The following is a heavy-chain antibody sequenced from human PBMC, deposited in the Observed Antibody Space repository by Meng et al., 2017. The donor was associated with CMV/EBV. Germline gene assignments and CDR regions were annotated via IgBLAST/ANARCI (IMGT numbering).Heavy chain of an antibody. CDR1: GAANSSRIYS. Sequence: QAQLRELGRGAVMNTPAVSLNVAVTGAANSSRIYSWSWIRQPAGQGLEWIGRFSISSGTNYNPHLNSRVTTSVDKSKNQLALQLTKVTAADTAVYYCARDRSYDSRGDYYEIGYWGQGTLVTVSS. J-gene: IGHJ4*02. V-gene: IGHV4-61*02. CDR3: ARDRSYDSRGDYYEIGY. CDR2: FSISSGT. D-gene: IGHD3-22*01.